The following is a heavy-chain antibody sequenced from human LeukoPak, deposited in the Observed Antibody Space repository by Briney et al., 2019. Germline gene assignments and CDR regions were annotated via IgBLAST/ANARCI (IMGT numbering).Heavy chain of an antibody. J-gene: IGHJ5*02. CDR1: GYTFTSYD. CDR2: MNPNSGNT. V-gene: IGHV1-8*01. CDR3: ARDNSVGDYAWWFDP. D-gene: IGHD1-26*01. Sequence: GASVKVSCKASGYTFTSYDINWVRQATGQGLEWMGWMNPNSGNTGYAQKFQGRVTMTRDMSTSTDYMELSSLRSEDTAAYYCARDNSVGDYAWWFDPWGQGTLVTVSS.